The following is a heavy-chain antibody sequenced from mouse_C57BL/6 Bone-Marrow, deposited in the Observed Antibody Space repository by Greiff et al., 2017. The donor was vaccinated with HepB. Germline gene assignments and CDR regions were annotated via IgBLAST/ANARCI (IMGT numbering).Heavy chain of an antibody. CDR2: ISSGSSTI. J-gene: IGHJ1*03. CDR1: GFTFSDYG. Sequence: EVKLMESGGGLVKPGGSLKLSCAASGFTFSDYGMHWVRQAPEKGLEWVAYISSGSSTIYYADTVKGRFTISRDNAKNTLVLQMTSLRSEDTAMYYGEWDYYGVGYWSFEVGAQGPRSPSPQ. V-gene: IGHV5-17*01. D-gene: IGHD1-1*01. CDR3: EWDYYGVGYWSFEV.